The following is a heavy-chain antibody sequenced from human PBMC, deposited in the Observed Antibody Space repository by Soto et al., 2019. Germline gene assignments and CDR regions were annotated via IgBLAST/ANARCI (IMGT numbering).Heavy chain of an antibody. CDR2: ISYDGSNK. V-gene: IGHV3-30*18. Sequence: QVQLVDSGGGVVQPGRSLRLSCAASGFTFNSHGMHWVRQAPGKGPEWVATISYDGSNKYYADSVKGRFTISRDNSKNTLYLQMNSLRPEDTAVYYCAKGMYSSIWYYDYWGQGTLVTVSS. D-gene: IGHD6-13*01. CDR3: AKGMYSSIWYYDY. J-gene: IGHJ4*02. CDR1: GFTFNSHG.